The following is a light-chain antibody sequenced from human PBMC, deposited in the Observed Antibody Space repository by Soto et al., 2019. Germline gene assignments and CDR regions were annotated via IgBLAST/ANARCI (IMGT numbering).Light chain of an antibody. Sequence: ALTQPASVSGSPGQSITISCTGTSSDVGGYNYVSWYQQQSGKAPKLMIHEVSNRPSGVSNRFSGSKSGNTASLTISGLQAEDEADYYCSSYTSSRAYVFGIGTKV. V-gene: IGLV2-14*01. CDR1: SSDVGGYNY. CDR2: EVS. J-gene: IGLJ1*01. CDR3: SSYTSSRAYV.